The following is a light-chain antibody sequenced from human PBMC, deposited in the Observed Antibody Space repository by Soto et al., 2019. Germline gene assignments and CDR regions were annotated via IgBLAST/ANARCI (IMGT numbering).Light chain of an antibody. J-gene: IGKJ5*01. CDR3: QQHGSSPIT. V-gene: IGKV3-20*01. CDR1: QSVSSF. CDR2: GAS. Sequence: EIVMTQSPATLSVSPGERATLSCRAGQSVSSFLACYHQKPGWAPRLLIYGASTRAHGIPARFSGSGSGTDFTLTIIRLEPEDLAVYYCQQHGSSPITIGQGTRLEIK.